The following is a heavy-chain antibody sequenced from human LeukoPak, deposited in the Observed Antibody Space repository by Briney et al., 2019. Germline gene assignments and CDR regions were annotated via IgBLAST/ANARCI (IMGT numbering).Heavy chain of an antibody. CDR2: ISSSGSTI. CDR1: GFTFSSYE. Sequence: GGSLRLSCAASGFTFSSYEMNWVRQAPGKGLEWVSYISSSGSTIYYADSVKGRFTISGDNAKNSLYLQMNSLRAEDTAVYYCARGSRFTYDSSGYYGMDVWGQGTTVTVSS. D-gene: IGHD3-22*01. J-gene: IGHJ6*02. CDR3: ARGSRFTYDSSGYYGMDV. V-gene: IGHV3-48*03.